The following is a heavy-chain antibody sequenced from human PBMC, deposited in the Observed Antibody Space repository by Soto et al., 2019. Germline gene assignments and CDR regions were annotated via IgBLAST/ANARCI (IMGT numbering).Heavy chain of an antibody. V-gene: IGHV1-69*13. CDR2: IIPIFGTA. Sequence: VASVKVSCKASGGTFSSYAISWVRQAPGQGLEWMGGIIPIFGTANYAQKFQGRVTITADESTSTAYMELSSLRSEDTAVYYCARRSMGAPYYYGMDVWGQGTTVTVSS. J-gene: IGHJ6*02. D-gene: IGHD3-16*01. CDR3: ARRSMGAPYYYGMDV. CDR1: GGTFSSYA.